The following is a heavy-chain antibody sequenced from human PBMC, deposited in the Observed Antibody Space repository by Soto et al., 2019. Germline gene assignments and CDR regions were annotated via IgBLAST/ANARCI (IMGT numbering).Heavy chain of an antibody. J-gene: IGHJ4*02. V-gene: IGHV3-74*03. CDR1: DFSLSPYW. CDR3: ARDLGGPDY. D-gene: IGHD3-16*01. CDR2: LSSDGFGA. Sequence: VGSLRLSCAASDFSLSPYWMHWVRQVPGRGLEWVARLSSDGFGAAYADSVKGRFFISRDIARNTLSLQMNSLRADDTAVYYCARDLGGPDYWGRGTSVTVSS.